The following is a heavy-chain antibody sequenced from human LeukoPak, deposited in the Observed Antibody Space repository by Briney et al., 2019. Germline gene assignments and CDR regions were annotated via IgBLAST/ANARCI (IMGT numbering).Heavy chain of an antibody. CDR1: GGSISSSSYY. CDR2: IYYSGST. J-gene: IGHJ3*02. Sequence: PSETLSLTCTVSGGSISSSSYYWGWIRLPPGKGLEWIGSIYYSGSTYYNPSLKSRVTISVDTSKKQFSLKLRSVTAADTAVYYCASSDADDAFDIWGQGTMVTVSS. CDR3: ASSDADDAFDI. V-gene: IGHV4-39*01. D-gene: IGHD5-24*01.